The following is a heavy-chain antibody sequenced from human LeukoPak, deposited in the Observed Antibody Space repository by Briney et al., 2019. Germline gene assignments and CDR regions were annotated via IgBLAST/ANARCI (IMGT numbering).Heavy chain of an antibody. D-gene: IGHD6-19*01. CDR3: AKAAGNYYYYYGMDV. J-gene: IGHJ6*02. CDR1: GFTFSSYA. V-gene: IGHV3-23*01. CDR2: ISASGGTT. Sequence: GGSLRLSCATSGFTFSSYAMTWVRQAPGKGLKWVSGISASGGTTSYADSVKGRFTISRDNSKNTLYLQMYSLRADDTAVYYCAKAAGNYYYYYGMDVWAQGTTVTVSS.